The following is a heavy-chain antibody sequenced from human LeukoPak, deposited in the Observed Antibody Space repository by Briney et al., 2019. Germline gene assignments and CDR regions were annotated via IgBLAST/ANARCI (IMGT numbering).Heavy chain of an antibody. CDR1: GYTFTDYY. J-gene: IGHJ4*02. CDR2: INPNSGGT. D-gene: IGHD1-26*01. V-gene: IGHV1-2*02. CDR3: TRALGSDY. Sequence: GAPVKVSFKASGYTFTDYYMNWVRQAPGQGLEWMGWINPNSGGTNYAQKFQGRVTMTRDTSITTAYMELSSLRSDDTAMYYCTRALGSDYWGQGTLVTVSS.